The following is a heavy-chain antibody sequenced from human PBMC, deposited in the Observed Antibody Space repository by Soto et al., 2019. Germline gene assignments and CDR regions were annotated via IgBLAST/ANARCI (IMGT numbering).Heavy chain of an antibody. CDR2: ISYDGSNK. V-gene: IGHV3-30-3*01. CDR3: ARAGNGGMDV. D-gene: IGHD3-10*01. CDR1: GFTFSSYA. Sequence: QVRLVESGGGVVQPGRSLRLSCAASGFTFSSYAMHWVRQAPGKGLEWVAVISYDGSNKYYADSVKGRFTISRDNSKNTLYLKMNSLRAEDTAVYYCARAGNGGMDVWGQGTKVTVS. J-gene: IGHJ6*02.